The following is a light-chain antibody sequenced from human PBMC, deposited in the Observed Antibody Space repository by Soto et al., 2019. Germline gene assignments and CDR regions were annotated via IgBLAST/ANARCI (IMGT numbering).Light chain of an antibody. J-gene: IGKJ3*01. CDR1: QSVSSSY. V-gene: IGKV3-20*01. CDR2: GAS. CDR3: QQYGSSPPNT. Sequence: EIGLTQSPGTLSLSPGERATLSCRASQSVSSSYLAWYQQKPGQAPRLLIYGASSRATGIPDRFSGSGSGTDFTLTISRLEPEDFAVYYCQQYGSSPPNTFGPGTKVDIK.